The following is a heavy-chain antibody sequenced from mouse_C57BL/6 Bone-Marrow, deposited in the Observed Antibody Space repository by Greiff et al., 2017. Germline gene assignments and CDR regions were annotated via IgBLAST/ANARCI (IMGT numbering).Heavy chain of an antibody. CDR3: ARSKNWGSWFAY. V-gene: IGHV1-54*01. CDR2: INPGSGGT. J-gene: IGHJ3*01. Sequence: VQLQQSGAELVRPGTSVKVSCKASGYAFNNYLIEWVKQRPGQGLEWIGVINPGSGGTNYNEKFKGKATLTADKSSSTAYMQLSSLTSEDSAVYFCARSKNWGSWFAYWGQGTLVTVSA. D-gene: IGHD4-1*01. CDR1: GYAFNNYL.